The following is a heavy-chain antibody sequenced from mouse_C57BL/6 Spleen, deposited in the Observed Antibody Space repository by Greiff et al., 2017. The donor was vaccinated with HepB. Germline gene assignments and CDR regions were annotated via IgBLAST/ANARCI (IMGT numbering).Heavy chain of an antibody. CDR1: GYTFTDYE. Sequence: VQLQQSGAELVRPGASVTLSCKASGYTFTDYEMHWVKQTPVHGLEWIGAIDPETGGTAYNQKFKGKAILTADKSSSTAYMELRSLTSEDSAVYYCTPTAQATGAMDYWGQGTSVTVSS. D-gene: IGHD3-2*02. CDR2: IDPETGGT. CDR3: TPTAQATGAMDY. V-gene: IGHV1-15*01. J-gene: IGHJ4*01.